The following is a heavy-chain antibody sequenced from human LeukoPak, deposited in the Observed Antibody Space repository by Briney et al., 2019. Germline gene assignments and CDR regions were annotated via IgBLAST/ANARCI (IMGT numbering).Heavy chain of an antibody. J-gene: IGHJ4*02. Sequence: ASVKVSCKASGYTFTGYYMHWVRQAPGQGLVWMGWINPDSGGTNYAQKFQGRVTMNRDTSISTAYMELSRLRSDDTAVYYCARDLDGYNQGSVDYWGQGTLVTVSS. CDR3: ARDLDGYNQGSVDY. CDR1: GYTFTGYY. CDR2: INPDSGGT. D-gene: IGHD5-24*01. V-gene: IGHV1-2*02.